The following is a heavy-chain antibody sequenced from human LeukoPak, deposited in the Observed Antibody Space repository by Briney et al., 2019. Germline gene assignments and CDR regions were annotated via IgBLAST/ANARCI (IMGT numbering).Heavy chain of an antibody. CDR2: IYYSGST. CDR3: ARHSSSWSPNPDY. V-gene: IGHV4-39*01. CDR1: GGSISSDNYY. J-gene: IGHJ4*01. Sequence: SETLSLTCTVSGGSISSDNYYWGWIRQPPGKGLEWIGSIYYSGSTYAIPSLRSQVTMSVDTSKNQFSLKLNSVTAADTAVYYCARHSSSWSPNPDYWGHGTLVTVSA. D-gene: IGHD6-13*01.